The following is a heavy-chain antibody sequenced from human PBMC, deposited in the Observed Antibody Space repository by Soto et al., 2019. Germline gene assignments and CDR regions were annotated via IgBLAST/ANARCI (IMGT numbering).Heavy chain of an antibody. CDR3: ARVRVTKEYYFDY. CDR2: IIPIFGTA. J-gene: IGHJ4*02. D-gene: IGHD4-17*01. V-gene: IGHV1-69*06. Sequence: ASVKVSCKASGGTFSSYAISWVRQAPGQGLEWMGGIIPIFGTANYAQKFQGRVTITADKSTSTAYMELSSLRSEDTAVYYCARVRVTKEYYFDYWGQGTLVTVSS. CDR1: GGTFSSYA.